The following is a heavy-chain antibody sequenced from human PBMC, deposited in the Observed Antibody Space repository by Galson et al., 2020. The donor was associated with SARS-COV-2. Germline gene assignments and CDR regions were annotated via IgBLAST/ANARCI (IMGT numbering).Heavy chain of an antibody. Sequence: GGSLRLSCAASGFPFDNYAMPWVRQAPAKGLEWVSGISWSSGTIGYADSVKGRFTISRDNAKNTLYLQMNSLRAEDTALYYCAEGPTYYCDGSGYWHWGYWGQGTLVTVSS. V-gene: IGHV3-9*01. D-gene: IGHD3-22*01. CDR2: ISWSSGTI. CDR3: AEGPTYYCDGSGYWHWGY. CDR1: GFPFDNYA. J-gene: IGHJ4*02.